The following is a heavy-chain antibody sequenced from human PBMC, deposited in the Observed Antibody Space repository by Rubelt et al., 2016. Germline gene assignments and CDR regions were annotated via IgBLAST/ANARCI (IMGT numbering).Heavy chain of an antibody. CDR1: GGSFSGYY. CDR2: INHSGST. CDR3: AREDWNPSSYV. J-gene: IGHJ6*02. Sequence: QVQLQLWGAGLLKPPETLSLTCAVYGGSFSGYYWSWIRQPPGKGLEWIGDINHSGSTNYNPSLKSRVTISVDTSKNQFSLKVSAVTAADTAVYYCAREDWNPSSYVWGQGTTVTVSS. D-gene: IGHD1-1*01. V-gene: IGHV4-34*01.